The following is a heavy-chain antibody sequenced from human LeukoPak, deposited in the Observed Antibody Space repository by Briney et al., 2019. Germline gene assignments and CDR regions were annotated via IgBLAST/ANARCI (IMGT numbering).Heavy chain of an antibody. J-gene: IGHJ4*02. CDR2: INAGNGNT. CDR1: GYTFTSYA. Sequence: ASVKVSCKASGYTFTSYAMNWVRQAPGQRLEWMGWINAGNGNTEYSQKFQGRVTITRDASASTAYMELSSLRSEDTAVYYCARARITIFGVVRPFDYWGQGTLVTVSS. CDR3: ARARITIFGVVRPFDY. V-gene: IGHV1-3*01. D-gene: IGHD3-3*01.